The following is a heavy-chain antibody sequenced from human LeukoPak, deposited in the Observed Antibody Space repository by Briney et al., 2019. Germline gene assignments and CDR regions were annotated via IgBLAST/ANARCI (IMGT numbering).Heavy chain of an antibody. D-gene: IGHD3-10*01. CDR3: ARDGGFGGATRAEYFQH. CDR1: GGSISSGGHY. Sequence: SQTLSLTCTVSGGSISSGGHYWSWIRQHPGKGLEWIGYIYYSGSTYHNPSLKSRVTISVDTSKNQFSLKLSSVTAADTAVYYCARDGGFGGATRAEYFQHWGQGTLVTVSS. J-gene: IGHJ1*01. V-gene: IGHV4-31*03. CDR2: IYYSGST.